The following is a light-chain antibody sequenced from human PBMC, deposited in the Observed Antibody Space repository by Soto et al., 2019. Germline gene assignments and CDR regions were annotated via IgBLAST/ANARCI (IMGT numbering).Light chain of an antibody. CDR3: QQYNNWPPWT. V-gene: IGKV3-15*01. CDR2: GAS. J-gene: IGKJ1*01. Sequence: EIVMTQSPATLSVSPGERATLSCRASQSVSSNLAWYQQKPGQVPRLLIYGASTRATGIPARFSGSGSGTEFTLTISSLQSEDFAVYYCQQYNNWPPWTFGQGTQVEIK. CDR1: QSVSSN.